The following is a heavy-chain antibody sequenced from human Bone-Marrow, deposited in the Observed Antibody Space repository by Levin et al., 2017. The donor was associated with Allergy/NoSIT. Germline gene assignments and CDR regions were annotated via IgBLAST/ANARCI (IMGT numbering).Heavy chain of an antibody. CDR2: IIGNGHST. CDR3: GKDPNGDYVGDFDM. V-gene: IGHV3-23*01. CDR1: GFAFSNYA. J-gene: IGHJ3*02. Sequence: GESLKISCAASGFAFSNYALILVRPTPEKGLEWVSAIIGNGHSTSYADSVKGLFTISRDNARNTLYLQMTSLRAEDTAVYYCGKDPNGDYVGDFDMWGQGTMVTVSS. D-gene: IGHD4-17*01.